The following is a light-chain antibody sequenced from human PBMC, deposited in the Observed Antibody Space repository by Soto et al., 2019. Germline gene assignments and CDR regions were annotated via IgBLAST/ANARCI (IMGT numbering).Light chain of an antibody. CDR3: QQYENYWT. J-gene: IGKJ1*01. Sequence: DIQMTQYTSTLSATAGDRVTVTCRASQSISSWLAWYQHKPGKAPKLLIYDASNLDSGVPSRFSGSGSGTEFSLTISNLQPDDCATYYCQQYENYWTFGQGTNVDIK. CDR2: DAS. V-gene: IGKV1-5*01. CDR1: QSISSW.